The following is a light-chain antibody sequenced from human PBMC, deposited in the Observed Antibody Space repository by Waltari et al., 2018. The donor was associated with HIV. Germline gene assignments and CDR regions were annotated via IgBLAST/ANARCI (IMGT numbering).Light chain of an antibody. CDR1: QSVCSY. CDR2: DAS. V-gene: IGKV3-11*01. J-gene: IGKJ5*01. CDR3: QQRSNWPPAIT. Sequence: EIVLTQSPATLSLSPGERATLSCRASQSVCSYLAWYQQKPCQSPRLLIYDASNRATGIPARFSGSGSGTDFTLTISSLEPEDFAVYYCQQRSNWPPAITFGQGTRLEIK.